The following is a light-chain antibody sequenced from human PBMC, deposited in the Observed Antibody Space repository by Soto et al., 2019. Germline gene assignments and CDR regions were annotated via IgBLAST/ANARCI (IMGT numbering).Light chain of an antibody. CDR2: SNN. J-gene: IGLJ2*01. CDR3: ASWDDRLGAVI. V-gene: IGLV1-47*02. Sequence: QSVLTQPPSASGTPGQRVFISCSGSSSNIGGTNYAYWYQQLPGAALKLLMHSNNLRPSGVPERISGSKSGTSASLAISGLRSEDEAVYYCASWDDRLGAVIFGGGTKLTVL. CDR1: SSNIGGTNY.